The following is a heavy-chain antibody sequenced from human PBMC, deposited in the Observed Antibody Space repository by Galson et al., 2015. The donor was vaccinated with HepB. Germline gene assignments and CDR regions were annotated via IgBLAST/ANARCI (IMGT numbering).Heavy chain of an antibody. D-gene: IGHD6-6*01. V-gene: IGHV4-59*08. CDR3: ARHGPGYSSSSDWFDP. CDR1: GGSISSYY. J-gene: IGHJ5*02. CDR2: IYYSGST. Sequence: SETLSLTCTVSGGSISSYYWSWIRQPPGKGLEWIGYIYYSGSTNYNPSLKSRVTISVDTSKNQFSLKLSSVTAADTAVYYCARHGPGYSSSSDWFDPWGQGTLVTVSS.